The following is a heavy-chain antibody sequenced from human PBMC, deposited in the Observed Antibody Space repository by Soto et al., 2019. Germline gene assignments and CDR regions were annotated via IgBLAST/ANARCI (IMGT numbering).Heavy chain of an antibody. CDR1: GFTFSSYS. CDR3: ARVAGYSGYDYSSISDY. D-gene: IGHD5-12*01. V-gene: IGHV3-21*01. J-gene: IGHJ4*02. Sequence: GGSLRLSCAASGFTFSSYSMNWVRQAPGKGLEWVSSISSSSSYIYYADSVKGRFTISRDNAKNSLYLQMNSLRAEDTAVYYCARVAGYSGYDYSSISDYWGQGTLVTVSS. CDR2: ISSSSSYI.